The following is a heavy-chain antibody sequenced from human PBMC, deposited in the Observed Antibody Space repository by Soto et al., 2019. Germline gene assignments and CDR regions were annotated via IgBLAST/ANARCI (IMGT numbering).Heavy chain of an antibody. D-gene: IGHD1-7*01. J-gene: IGHJ4*02. V-gene: IGHV3-48*03. CDR1: GFTFSSYE. Sequence: GGSLRLSCAASGFTFSSYEMNWVRQAPGKGLEWVSYISSSGSTIYYADSVKGRFTISRDNAKNSLYLQMNSLRAEDTAVYYCARGRQDDPNYYVDYWGQGTLVTVSS. CDR2: ISSSGSTI. CDR3: ARGRQDDPNYYVDY.